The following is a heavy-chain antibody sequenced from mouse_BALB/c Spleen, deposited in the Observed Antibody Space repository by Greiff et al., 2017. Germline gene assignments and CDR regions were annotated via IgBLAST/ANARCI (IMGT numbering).Heavy chain of an antibody. CDR2: IDPENGDT. D-gene: IGHD2-2*01. V-gene: IGHV14-4*02. CDR3: KGGYYGYDYAMDY. CDR1: GFNIKDYY. Sequence: EVKLMESGAELVRSGASVKLSCTASGFNIKDYYMHWVKQRPEQGLEWIGWIDPENGDTEYAPKFQGKATMTADTSSNTAYLQLSSLTSEDTAVYYCKGGYYGYDYAMDYWGQGTSVTVSS. J-gene: IGHJ4*01.